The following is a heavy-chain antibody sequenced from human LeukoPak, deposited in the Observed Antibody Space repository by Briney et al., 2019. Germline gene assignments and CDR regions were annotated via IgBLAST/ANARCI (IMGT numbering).Heavy chain of an antibody. V-gene: IGHV3-23*01. CDR1: GFTFSSYA. CDR3: AKGNYDILTGYDY. Sequence: GGSLRLSCAASGFTFSSYAMSWVRQAPGKGLEWVSAISGSGGSTYYADSVKGRFTISRDNSRNTLYLQMNSLRAEDTAVYYCAKGNYDILTGYDYWGQGTLVTVSS. J-gene: IGHJ4*02. D-gene: IGHD3-9*01. CDR2: ISGSGGST.